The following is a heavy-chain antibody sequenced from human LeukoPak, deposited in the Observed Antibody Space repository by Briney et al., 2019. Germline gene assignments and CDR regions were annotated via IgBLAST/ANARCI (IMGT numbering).Heavy chain of an antibody. CDR2: INPNSGGT. V-gene: IGHV1-2*02. D-gene: IGHD5-18*01. Sequence: ASVKVSCKSSGYTFTGYYMHWVRQAPGQVLEWIGWINPNSGGTNYAQKFQGRVTMTRDTSISTAYMELSRLRSDDTAVYYCASGERGYSYGTGYWFDPWGQGTLVTVSS. J-gene: IGHJ5*02. CDR1: GYTFTGYY. CDR3: ASGERGYSYGTGYWFDP.